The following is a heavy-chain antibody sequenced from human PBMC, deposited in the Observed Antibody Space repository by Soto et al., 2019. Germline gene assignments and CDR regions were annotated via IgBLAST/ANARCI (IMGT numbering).Heavy chain of an antibody. J-gene: IGHJ5*02. CDR1: GFTFSSYA. V-gene: IGHV3-23*01. D-gene: IGHD3-16*02. CDR3: AKAPGGVIPYRGTNNWFDP. Sequence: PGGSLRLSCAASGFTFSSYAMSWVRQAPGKGLEWVSAISGSGGSTYYADSVKGRFTISRDNSKNTLYLQMNSLRAEDTAVYYCAKAPGGVIPYRGTNNWFDPWGQGTLVTVSS. CDR2: ISGSGGST.